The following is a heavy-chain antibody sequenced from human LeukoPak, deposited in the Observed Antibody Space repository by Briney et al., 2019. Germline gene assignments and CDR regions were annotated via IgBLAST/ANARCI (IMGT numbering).Heavy chain of an antibody. V-gene: IGHV1-2*02. D-gene: IGHD6-6*01. CDR1: GSTFTDYY. CDR2: INPNSGGT. Sequence: ASVKLSCKASGSTFTDYYMHWVRQAPGQGLEWMGWINPNSGGTNFAQKFQGRGAMTRDTSISTAYMELGSLRSDDTAVYYCARARWQLVPYFDSWGQGTLVTVSS. CDR3: ARARWQLVPYFDS. J-gene: IGHJ4*02.